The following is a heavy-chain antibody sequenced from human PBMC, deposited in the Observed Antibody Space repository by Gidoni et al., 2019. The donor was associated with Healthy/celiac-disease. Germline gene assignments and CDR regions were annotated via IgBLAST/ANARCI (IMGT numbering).Heavy chain of an antibody. CDR2: ISWNSGSI. V-gene: IGHV3-9*01. J-gene: IGHJ4*02. CDR1: GFTFDDYA. Sequence: EVQLVESGGGLVQLGRSLRLSCASSGFTFDDYAMHWVRQAPGKGLEWVSGISWNSGSIGYADSVKGRFTISRDNAKNSLYLQMNSLRAEDTALYYCAKDMLTTVTTFLGSNWGQGTLVTVSS. D-gene: IGHD4-17*01. CDR3: AKDMLTTVTTFLGSN.